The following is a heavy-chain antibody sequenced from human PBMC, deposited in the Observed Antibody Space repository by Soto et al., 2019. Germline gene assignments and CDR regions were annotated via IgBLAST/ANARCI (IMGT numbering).Heavy chain of an antibody. CDR1: GGSISSYY. CDR2: IYYSGGT. V-gene: IGHV4-59*08. CDR3: ARRYSSFFDI. D-gene: IGHD3-10*01. Sequence: QVQLQESGPGLVKPSETLSLTCTVSGGSISSYYWSWIRQPPGKGLEWIGYIYYSGGTNYNPSLQRRVPIPVDTSKNQVSLMLSSVTAADTAVYYCARRYSSFFDIWGQGTMVTVSS. J-gene: IGHJ3*02.